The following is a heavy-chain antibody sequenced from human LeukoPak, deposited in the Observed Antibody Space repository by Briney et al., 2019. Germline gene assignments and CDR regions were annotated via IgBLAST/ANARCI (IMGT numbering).Heavy chain of an antibody. CDR1: GFTFSSYS. D-gene: IGHD3-3*01. CDR3: AREYYDFWSGYYSDSGMDV. V-gene: IGHV3-21*01. CDR2: ISSSSYI. J-gene: IGHJ6*02. Sequence: GGSLRLSCAASGFTFSSYSMNWVRQAPGKGLEWVSSISSSSYIYYADSVKGRFTISRDNAKNSLYLQMNGLRAEDTAVYYCAREYYDFWSGYYSDSGMDVWGQGTTVTVSS.